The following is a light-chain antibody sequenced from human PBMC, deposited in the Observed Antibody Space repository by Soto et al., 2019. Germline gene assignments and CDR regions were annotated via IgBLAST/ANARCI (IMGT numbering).Light chain of an antibody. J-gene: IGLJ1*01. CDR3: SSYTSSSTL. CDR2: EVS. CDR1: SSDVGSYNY. V-gene: IGLV2-14*01. Sequence: QSVLTQPASVPGSPGQSITISCTGTSSDVGSYNYVSWYQQHPGKAPKLIIYEVSDRPSGISSRFSGSKSGNTASLTISGLQTEDEADYYCSSYTSSSTLFGTGTKVTVL.